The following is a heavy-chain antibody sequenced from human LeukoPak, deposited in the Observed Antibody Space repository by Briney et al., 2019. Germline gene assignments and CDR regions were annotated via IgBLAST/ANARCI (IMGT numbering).Heavy chain of an antibody. J-gene: IGHJ5*02. Sequence: SETLSLTCTVSGGSISSGSAYWNWIRQPAGKGLEWIGHIYATKNTNYSPSLKSRVNMSADTSKNQFSLKLTSVTAADTAVYYCAREVLWFGEPNRFDPWGQGTLVTVSS. V-gene: IGHV4-61*09. CDR2: IYATKNT. CDR1: GGSISSGSAY. CDR3: AREVLWFGEPNRFDP. D-gene: IGHD3-10*01.